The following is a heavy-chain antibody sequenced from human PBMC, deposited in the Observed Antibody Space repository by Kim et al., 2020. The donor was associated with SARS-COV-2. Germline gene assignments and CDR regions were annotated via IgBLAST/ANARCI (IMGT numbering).Heavy chain of an antibody. CDR2: IIPILGIA. CDR1: GVTFSSYA. D-gene: IGHD3-10*01. CDR3: ARTMVRGVISLSAMDV. J-gene: IGHJ6*02. V-gene: IGHV1-69*04. Sequence: SVKVSCKASGVTFSSYAISWVRQAPGQGLEWMGRIIPILGIANYAQKFQGRVTITADKSTNTAYMELSSLRSEDTAVYYCARTMVRGVISLSAMDVWGQGTPVTVSS.